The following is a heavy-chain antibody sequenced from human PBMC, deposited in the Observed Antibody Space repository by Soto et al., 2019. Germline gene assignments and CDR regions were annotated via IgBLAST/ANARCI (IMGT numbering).Heavy chain of an antibody. CDR1: GGSISSGGYS. Sequence: PSETLSLTCAVSGGSISSGGYSWSWIRQPPWKGLEWIGYIYHSGSTYYNPSLKSRVTISVDRSKNQFSLKLSSVTAADTAVYYCARGRRYYDSSGYLDYWGQGXLVTVYS. CDR2: IYHSGST. CDR3: ARGRRYYDSSGYLDY. D-gene: IGHD3-22*01. J-gene: IGHJ4*02. V-gene: IGHV4-30-2*01.